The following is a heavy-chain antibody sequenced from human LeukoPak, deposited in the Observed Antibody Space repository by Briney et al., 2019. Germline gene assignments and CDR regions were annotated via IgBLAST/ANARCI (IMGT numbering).Heavy chain of an antibody. CDR1: GGTFSSYA. CDR2: IIPIFGTA. CDR3: ASGYCSTTSCYVNPYFDY. J-gene: IGHJ4*02. V-gene: IGHV1-69*05. D-gene: IGHD2-2*03. Sequence: EASVKVSCKASGGTFSSYAISWVRQAPGQGLEWMGGIIPIFGTANYAQKFQGRVTITTDESTSTAYMELSSLRSEDTAVYYCASGYCSTTSCYVNPYFDYWGQGTLVTVSS.